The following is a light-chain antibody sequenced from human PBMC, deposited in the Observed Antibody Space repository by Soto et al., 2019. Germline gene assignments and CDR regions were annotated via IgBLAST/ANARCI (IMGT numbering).Light chain of an antibody. CDR2: DVS. CDR1: SSDVGGYNY. Sequence: QSALTQPASVSGSPGQSITISCTGTSSDVGGYNYVSWYQQHPGKAPNLMIYDVSNRPSGVSNRFSGSKSGNTASLTISGLQAEDEADYSCSSYTSSSTLLYVFGPGTKLTVL. CDR3: SSYTSSSTLLYV. J-gene: IGLJ1*01. V-gene: IGLV2-14*01.